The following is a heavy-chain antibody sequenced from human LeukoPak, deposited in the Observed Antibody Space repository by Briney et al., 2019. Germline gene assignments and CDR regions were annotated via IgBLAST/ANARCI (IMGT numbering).Heavy chain of an antibody. V-gene: IGHV1-69*05. J-gene: IGHJ4*02. CDR2: IIPIFGTA. CDR1: GGTFSSYA. D-gene: IGHD1-26*01. Sequence: ASVKVSCKASGGTFSSYAISWVRQAPGQGLEWMGGIIPIFGTANYAQKFQGRVTITTDESTSTAYMEPSSLRSEDTAVYYCARDGKWELLSWGQGTLVTVSS. CDR3: ARDGKWELLS.